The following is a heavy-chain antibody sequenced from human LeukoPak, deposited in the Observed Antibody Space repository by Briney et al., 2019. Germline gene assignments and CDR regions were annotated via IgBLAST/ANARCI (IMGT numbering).Heavy chain of an antibody. CDR3: ARDLKEYQLLVGIDP. Sequence: GGSLRLSCAASGFTFRTYWMHWVPQAPGKGLVWFSRINSDGSSTSYADSVKGRFTISRDNAKNTLYLQMHSLRAEDTAVYYCARDLKEYQLLVGIDPWGQGTLVTVSS. V-gene: IGHV3-74*01. CDR1: GFTFRTYW. D-gene: IGHD2-2*01. J-gene: IGHJ5*02. CDR2: INSDGSST.